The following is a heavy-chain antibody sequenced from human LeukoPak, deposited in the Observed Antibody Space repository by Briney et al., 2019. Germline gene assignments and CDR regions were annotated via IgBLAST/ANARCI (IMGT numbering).Heavy chain of an antibody. V-gene: IGHV1-18*01. CDR2: ISAYNGNT. CDR3: ARATLSRITINPDRMDV. D-gene: IGHD3-9*01. J-gene: IGHJ6*02. CDR1: GYTFTSDG. Sequence: ASVKVSCKASGYTFTSDGISWVRQAPGQGLEWMGWISAYNGNTNYAQKLQGRVTMTTDTSTSTAYMELRSLRSDDTAVYYCARATLSRITINPDRMDVWGQGTTVTVSS.